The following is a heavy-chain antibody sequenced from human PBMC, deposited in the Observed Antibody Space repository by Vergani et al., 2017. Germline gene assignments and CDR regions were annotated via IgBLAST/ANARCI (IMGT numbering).Heavy chain of an antibody. CDR2: INWNSDSV. D-gene: IGHD3-10*01. CDR3: VKDGYYGSGSHGPNYFDA. Sequence: EVHLVESGGGLIQPGKSLRLSCVASGFAFEDYAMHWVRQAPGKGLEWVSGINWNSDSVGYVDSVRGRFTISRDNAKKSLYVQMSSLKEEDTAVYYCVKDGYYGSGSHGPNYFDAWGQGTLVSVTS. CDR1: GFAFEDYA. V-gene: IGHV3-9*01. J-gene: IGHJ4*02.